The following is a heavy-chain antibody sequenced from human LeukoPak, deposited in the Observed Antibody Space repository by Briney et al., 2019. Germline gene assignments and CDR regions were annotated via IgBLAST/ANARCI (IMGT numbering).Heavy chain of an antibody. D-gene: IGHD7-27*01. CDR1: GFSFGSYN. V-gene: IGHV3-64D*06. J-gene: IGHJ4*02. CDR3: VKRPPGAASDC. CDR2: ISSDGGAT. Sequence: PGGSLRLSCAASGFSFGSYNMHWVRQAPGKGLEFVSAISSDGGATYYADSVKGRFTISRDNSKNTLSLEMSSLRVEDTAVYYCVKRPPGAASDCWGQGTLVTVSS.